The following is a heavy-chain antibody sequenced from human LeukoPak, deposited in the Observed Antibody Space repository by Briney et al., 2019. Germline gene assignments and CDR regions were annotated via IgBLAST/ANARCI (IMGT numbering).Heavy chain of an antibody. D-gene: IGHD1-1*01. Sequence: PGGSLRLSCAASGFTFSGYAMSWVRQAPGKGLEWVSSISSSGDSTFYADSVKDRFTISRDNSKNTLYLQMSRLRAEDTAVYYCARSPSGTGGFDPWGQGTLVTVSS. V-gene: IGHV3-23*01. CDR1: GFTFSGYA. CDR3: ARSPSGTGGFDP. J-gene: IGHJ5*02. CDR2: ISSSGDST.